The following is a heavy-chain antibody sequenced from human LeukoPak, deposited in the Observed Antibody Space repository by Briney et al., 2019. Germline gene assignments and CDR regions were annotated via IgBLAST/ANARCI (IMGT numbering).Heavy chain of an antibody. V-gene: IGHV3-7*01. CDR2: IKDDGSKI. J-gene: IGHJ4*02. CDR1: GFSFSLYW. CDR3: AKDRYLDSYYFDY. D-gene: IGHD3-3*01. Sequence: GGSLRLSCAASGFSFSLYWMSWVRQTPGKGLEWVANIKDDGSKIYYVDSVKGRFTISRDNAKNSLSLQMNSLRAEDTAVYYCAKDRYLDSYYFDYWGQGTLVTVSS.